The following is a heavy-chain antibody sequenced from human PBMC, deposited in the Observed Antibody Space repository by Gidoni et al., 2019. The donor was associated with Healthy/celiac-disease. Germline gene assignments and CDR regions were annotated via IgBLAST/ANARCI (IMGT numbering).Heavy chain of an antibody. J-gene: IGHJ6*02. V-gene: IGHV3-15*01. Sequence: EVQLVESGGGLVKPGGSLRLSCSASGFTFSNAWMSWVRQAPGKGLEWVGRIKSKTDGGTTDYAAPVKGRFTISRDDSKNTLYLQMNSLKTEDTAVYYCTTEDYVWNFPRYYYYYGMDVWGQGTTVTVSS. CDR3: TTEDYVWNFPRYYYYYGMDV. D-gene: IGHD1-7*01. CDR1: GFTFSNAW. CDR2: IKSKTDGGTT.